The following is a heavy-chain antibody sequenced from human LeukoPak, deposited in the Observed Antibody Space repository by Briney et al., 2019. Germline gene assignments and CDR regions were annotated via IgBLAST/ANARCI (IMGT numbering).Heavy chain of an antibody. CDR3: TRPIAVAITNWFDP. Sequence: KPGGSLRLSCTASGFTFGDYAMSWFRQAPGKGLEWVCFIRSKAYGGTTEYAASVKGRFTISRDDSKSIAYLQMNSLKTEDTAVYYCTRPIAVAITNWFDPWGQGTLVTVSS. V-gene: IGHV3-49*05. J-gene: IGHJ5*02. CDR1: GFTFGDYA. D-gene: IGHD6-19*01. CDR2: IRSKAYGGTT.